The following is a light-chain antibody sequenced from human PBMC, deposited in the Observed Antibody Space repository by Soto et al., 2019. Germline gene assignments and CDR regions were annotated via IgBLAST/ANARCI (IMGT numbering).Light chain of an antibody. J-gene: IGLJ2*01. Sequence: QSALTQPASVSGSPGQSITISCTGTSSDVGGYDYVSWYQQHPGKAPKLMLYEVSNRPSGVSNRFSGSKSGNTASLTISGLQAEDEADYYCSSYSSTSAPVVFGGGTKLT. V-gene: IGLV2-14*01. CDR2: EVS. CDR1: SSDVGGYDY. CDR3: SSYSSTSAPVV.